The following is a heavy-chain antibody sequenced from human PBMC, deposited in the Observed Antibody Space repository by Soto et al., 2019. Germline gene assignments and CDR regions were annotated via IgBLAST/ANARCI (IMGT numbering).Heavy chain of an antibody. CDR3: ARMGSYDSSGYYPGY. CDR1: GYSFTSYW. D-gene: IGHD3-22*01. V-gene: IGHV5-51*01. Sequence: GESLKISCKGSGYSFTSYWIGWVRQMPGKGLEWMGIIYPGDSDTRYSPSFQGQVTISADKSISTAYLQWSSLKASDTAMYYCARMGSYDSSGYYPGYWGQGTLVTVPS. J-gene: IGHJ4*02. CDR2: IYPGDSDT.